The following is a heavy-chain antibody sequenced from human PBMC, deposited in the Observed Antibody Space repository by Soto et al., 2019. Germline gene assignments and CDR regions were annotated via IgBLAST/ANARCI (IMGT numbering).Heavy chain of an antibody. V-gene: IGHV3-23*01. CDR1: EFTFSSYA. CDR2: ISGSGTGT. D-gene: IGHD6-25*01. CDR3: AKDPYSSGHDAFDI. Sequence: SLRLSCAASEFTFSSYAMTWVRQAPGKGLEWVSSISGSGTGTYYADSVKGRFIISRDNSMNTLYLQMNSLRAEDTAVYYCAKDPYSSGHDAFDIWGQGTMVTVSS. J-gene: IGHJ3*02.